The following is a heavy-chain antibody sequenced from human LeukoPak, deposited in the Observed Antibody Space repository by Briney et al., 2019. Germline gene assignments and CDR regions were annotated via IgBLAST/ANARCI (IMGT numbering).Heavy chain of an antibody. Sequence: GGSLRLSCAASGFTFSSYSMNWVRQAPGKGLEWVSSISSSSSYIYYADSVKGRFTISRDNAKNSLFLQMNSLRAEDTAAYYCARGLDDFGAPTRFDPWGQGTLVTVSS. CDR1: GFTFSSYS. D-gene: IGHD4-17*01. CDR3: ARGLDDFGAPTRFDP. CDR2: ISSSSSYI. V-gene: IGHV3-21*01. J-gene: IGHJ5*02.